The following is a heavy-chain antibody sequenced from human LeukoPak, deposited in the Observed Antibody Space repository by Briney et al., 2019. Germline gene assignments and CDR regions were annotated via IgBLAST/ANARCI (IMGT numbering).Heavy chain of an antibody. CDR3: ARDKGAGETGDY. J-gene: IGHJ4*02. Sequence: GGSLRLSRAASGFTVSSNYMSWVRQAPGKGLEWVSVIYSGGSTYYADSVKGRFTISRDYSKNTLYLQMNSLRAEDTAVYYCARDKGAGETGDYWGQGTLVTVSS. D-gene: IGHD4-17*01. CDR1: GFTVSSNY. CDR2: IYSGGST. V-gene: IGHV3-66*01.